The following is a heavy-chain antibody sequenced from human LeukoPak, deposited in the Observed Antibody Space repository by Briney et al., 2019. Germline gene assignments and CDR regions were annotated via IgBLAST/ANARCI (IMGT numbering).Heavy chain of an antibody. CDR3: ACPRGSRFLYYFDY. CDR2: ISPSGGST. D-gene: IGHD1-26*01. J-gene: IGHJ4*02. Sequence: AASVKVSCKASGYTFTSYYMHWVRQAPGQGLEWMGIISPSGGSTSYAQKFQGRVTMTRDTSISTAYMELSRLRSDDTAVYYCACPRGSRFLYYFDYWGQGTLVTVSS. CDR1: GYTFTSYY. V-gene: IGHV1-46*01.